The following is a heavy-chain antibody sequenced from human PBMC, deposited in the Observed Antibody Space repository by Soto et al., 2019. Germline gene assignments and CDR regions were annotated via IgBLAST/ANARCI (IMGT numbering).Heavy chain of an antibody. CDR2: INWNGGST. V-gene: IGHV3-20*04. D-gene: IGHD4-4*01. CDR3: ARTLYSNYAYAMDV. J-gene: IGHJ6*02. Sequence: GGSLRLSCAASGFTFDDYDMSWVRQAPGKGLEWVSGINWNGGSTGYVDSVKGRFTTSRDNAKNSLYLQMNSLRAEDTALYYCARTLYSNYAYAMDVWGQGTTVTVSS. CDR1: GFTFDDYD.